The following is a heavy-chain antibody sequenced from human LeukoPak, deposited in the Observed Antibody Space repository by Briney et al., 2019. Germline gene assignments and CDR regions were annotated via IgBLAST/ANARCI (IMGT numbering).Heavy chain of an antibody. V-gene: IGHV3-30*18. Sequence: GGSLRLSCAASGFTFSSYGMHWVRRAPGKGLEWVAVISYDGSNKYYADSVKGRFTISRDNSKNTLYLQMNSLRAEDTAVYYCAKDQYWGQGTLVTVSS. CDR1: GFTFSSYG. CDR3: AKDQY. CDR2: ISYDGSNK. J-gene: IGHJ4*02.